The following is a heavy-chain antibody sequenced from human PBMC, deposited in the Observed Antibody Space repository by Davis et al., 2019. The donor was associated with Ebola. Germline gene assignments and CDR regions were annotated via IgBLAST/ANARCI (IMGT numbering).Heavy chain of an antibody. CDR3: ARHARPYYYGMDV. D-gene: IGHD6-6*01. Sequence: SETLSLTCTVSGGSISGSIYYWGWVRQPPGRGLEWIGNIYRSGSTNYNPSLKSRVTISVDTSKNQFSLKLSSVTAADTAVYYCARHARPYYYGMDVWGQGTTVTVSS. CDR1: GGSISGSIYY. J-gene: IGHJ6*02. V-gene: IGHV4-39*01. CDR2: IYRSGST.